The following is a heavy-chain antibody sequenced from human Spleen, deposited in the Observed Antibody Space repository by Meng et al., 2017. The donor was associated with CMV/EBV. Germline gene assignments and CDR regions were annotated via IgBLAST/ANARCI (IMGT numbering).Heavy chain of an antibody. CDR1: GWSFSGYY. J-gene: IGHJ4*02. CDR3: ARWGLITMIAY. V-gene: IGHV4-34*01. Sequence: QGPFQEWGAGMLKPSGTLSLTLAVYGWSFSGYYVSWIRQTPGKGLEWIGQINHSGSTNYNPSLKRLVTISVVTSNDQFSLKLSSVTAADTAVYYCARWGLITMIAYWGQGTLVTVSS. D-gene: IGHD3-22*01. CDR2: INHSGST.